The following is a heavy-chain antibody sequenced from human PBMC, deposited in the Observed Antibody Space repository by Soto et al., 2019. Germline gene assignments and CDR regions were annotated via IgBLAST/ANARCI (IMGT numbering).Heavy chain of an antibody. D-gene: IGHD3-9*01. CDR1: GFTFSSYG. Sequence: QVQLVESGGGVVQPGRSLRLSCAASGFTFSSYGMHWVRQAPGKGLEWVAVISYDGSNKYYADSVKGRFTISRDNSKNTLYLQMNSLIDEDTAVYYCAKDQGVRYFDWLLSSFDYWGQGTLVTVSS. J-gene: IGHJ4*02. V-gene: IGHV3-30*18. CDR3: AKDQGVRYFDWLLSSFDY. CDR2: ISYDGSNK.